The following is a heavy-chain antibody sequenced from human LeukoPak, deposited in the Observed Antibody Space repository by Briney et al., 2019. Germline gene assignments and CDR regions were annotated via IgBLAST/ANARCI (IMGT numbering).Heavy chain of an antibody. CDR3: ARGFVVGSGSYLYMDV. CDR2: IKKDGGEE. V-gene: IGHV3-7*01. Sequence: GGSLRLSCAASGFTFSNYWMTWVRQAPGEGLERVANIKKDGGEEYYMESVKGRFTISRDNAKNSLYLQMNSLRAEDTAVYYCARGFVVGSGSYLYMDVWGKGTTVTVSS. D-gene: IGHD3-10*01. CDR1: GFTFSNYW. J-gene: IGHJ6*03.